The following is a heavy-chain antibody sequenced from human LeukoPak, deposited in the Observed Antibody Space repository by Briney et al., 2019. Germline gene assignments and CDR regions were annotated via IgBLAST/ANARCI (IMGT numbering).Heavy chain of an antibody. CDR1: GYTFTSYG. CDR3: ARDGGGSRSYPGY. CDR2: INAGNGYT. D-gene: IGHD3-10*01. V-gene: IGHV1-3*01. Sequence: ASVKVSCKASGYTFTSYGMHWVRQAPGQSLEWMGWINAGNGYTKYPQKFQGRVTITRDTSASTAYMELSSTAYMELSSLRSEDTAVYYCARDGGGSRSYPGYWGQGTLVTVSS. J-gene: IGHJ4*02.